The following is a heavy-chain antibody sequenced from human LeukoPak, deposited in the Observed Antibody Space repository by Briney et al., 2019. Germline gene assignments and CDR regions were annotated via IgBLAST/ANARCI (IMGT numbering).Heavy chain of an antibody. CDR2: ISDSGST. J-gene: IGHJ3*02. CDR1: GDSISSYY. Sequence: SETLSLTCTVSGDSISSYYWNWIRQPPGKGLEWIGYISDSGSTNYNPSLKSRVTISVDTSKNQFSLRLSSVTAADTAVYYCARSSSYGRTDAFDIWGQGTMVTVSS. D-gene: IGHD5-18*01. V-gene: IGHV4-59*01. CDR3: ARSSSYGRTDAFDI.